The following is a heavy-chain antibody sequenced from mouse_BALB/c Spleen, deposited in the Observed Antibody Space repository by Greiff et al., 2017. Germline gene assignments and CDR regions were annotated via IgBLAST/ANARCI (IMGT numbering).Heavy chain of an antibody. J-gene: IGHJ3*01. Sequence: VKLQESGAELARPGASVKMSCKASGYTFTSYTMHWVKQRPGQGLEWIGYINPSSGYTNYNQKFKDKATLTADKSSSTAYMQLSSLTSEDSAVYYCANYYYGPFAYWGQGTLVTVSA. CDR2: INPSSGYT. CDR3: ANYYYGPFAY. D-gene: IGHD1-1*01. CDR1: GYTFTSYT. V-gene: IGHV1-4*01.